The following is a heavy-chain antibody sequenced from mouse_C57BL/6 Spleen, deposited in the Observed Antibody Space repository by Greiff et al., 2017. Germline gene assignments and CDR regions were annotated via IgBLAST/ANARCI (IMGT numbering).Heavy chain of an antibody. Sequence: QVQLQQPGAELVMPGASVKLSCKASGYTFTSYWMHWVKQRPGQGLEWIGEIDPSDSYTNYNQKFKGKSTLTVDKSSSTAYMQLSSLTSEDSAVYYCARLGTTVVERYFDYWGQGTTLTVSS. CDR3: ARLGTTVVERYFDY. V-gene: IGHV1-69*01. CDR1: GYTFTSYW. D-gene: IGHD1-1*01. J-gene: IGHJ2*01. CDR2: IDPSDSYT.